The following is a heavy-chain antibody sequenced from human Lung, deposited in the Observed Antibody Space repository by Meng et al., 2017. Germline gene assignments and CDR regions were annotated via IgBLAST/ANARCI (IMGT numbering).Heavy chain of an antibody. CDR2: INPKSGDT. D-gene: IGHD6-13*01. CDR1: GYTFPAYW. CDR3: ARDEDISAAGKLFGDY. J-gene: IGHJ4*02. Sequence: QVRVVQSGAEVKKPGASVKVSCKAAGYTFPAYWLHWVRRAPGQGLEWMGRINPKSGDTHYAQRFQGRVTMTGDTSISTAYMELSGLRSDDTAMYYCARDEDISAAGKLFGDYWGQGTLVTVSS. V-gene: IGHV1-2*06.